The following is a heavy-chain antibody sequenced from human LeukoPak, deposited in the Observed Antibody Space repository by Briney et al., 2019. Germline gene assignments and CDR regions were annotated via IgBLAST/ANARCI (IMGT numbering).Heavy chain of an antibody. CDR1: GYTFTSFG. D-gene: IGHD6-19*01. V-gene: IGHV1-18*01. Sequence: ASVKVSCKASGYTFTSFGISWVRQAPGQGLEWMGWISTYNGDTNYAQKLQGRVTMTTDTSTRIAYMEPRSLRSDDTAVYYCARGIAVAEASFDYWGQGTLVTVSS. CDR2: ISTYNGDT. CDR3: ARGIAVAEASFDY. J-gene: IGHJ4*02.